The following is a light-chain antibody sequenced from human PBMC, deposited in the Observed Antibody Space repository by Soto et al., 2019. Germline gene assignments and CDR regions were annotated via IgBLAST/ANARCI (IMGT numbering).Light chain of an antibody. V-gene: IGLV2-23*01. CDR3: CSYAGSSSYV. CDR1: SSDVGSYNL. CDR2: EGS. J-gene: IGLJ1*01. Sequence: LTQPASVAGSPGQSITISCTGTSSDVGSYNLVSWYQQHPGKAPKLMIYEGSKRPSGVSNRFSGSKSGNTASLTISGLQAEDEADYYCCSYAGSSSYVFGTGTKVTVL.